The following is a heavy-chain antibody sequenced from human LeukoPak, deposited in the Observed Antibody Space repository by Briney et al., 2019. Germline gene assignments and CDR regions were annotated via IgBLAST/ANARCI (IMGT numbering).Heavy chain of an antibody. CDR1: GGSISSGGYY. J-gene: IGHJ4*02. V-gene: IGHV4-31*03. CDR3: ARATAPRAFDI. Sequence: SETLSLTCTVSGGSISSGGYYWNWIRQHPGKGLEWIGSIYYSGSTYYNPSLKSRVTISVDTSKNQFSLKLSSVTAADTAVYYCARATAPRAFDIWGQGTLVTVSS. CDR2: IYYSGST. D-gene: IGHD2-21*02.